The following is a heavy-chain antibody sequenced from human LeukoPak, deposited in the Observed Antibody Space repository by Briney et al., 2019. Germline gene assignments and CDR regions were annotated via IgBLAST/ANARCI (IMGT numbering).Heavy chain of an antibody. CDR2: IYYSGST. J-gene: IGHJ3*02. CDR1: GGSISSYY. V-gene: IGHV4-59*08. Sequence: SSETLSLTCTVSGGSISSYYWSWIRQPPGKGLEWIGYIYYSGSTNYNPSLKSRVTISVDTSKNQFSLKLSSVTAADTAVYYCARRRYSSGWYDAFHIWGQGTMVTVSS. D-gene: IGHD6-19*01. CDR3: ARRRYSSGWYDAFHI.